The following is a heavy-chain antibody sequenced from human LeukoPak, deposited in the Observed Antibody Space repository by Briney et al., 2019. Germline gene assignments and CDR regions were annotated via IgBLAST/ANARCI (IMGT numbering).Heavy chain of an antibody. J-gene: IGHJ4*02. CDR3: ARTLRGGDWYFDY. CDR1: GFTFSSYA. V-gene: IGHV3-23*01. D-gene: IGHD2-21*02. Sequence: GGSLRLSCAASGFTFSSYAMSWVRQAPEKGLEWVSTISAGGGSTYYADSVKGLFSISRDNSKNTLYLQMNSLRADDTALYHCARTLRGGDWYFDYWGQGTLVTVSS. CDR2: ISAGGGST.